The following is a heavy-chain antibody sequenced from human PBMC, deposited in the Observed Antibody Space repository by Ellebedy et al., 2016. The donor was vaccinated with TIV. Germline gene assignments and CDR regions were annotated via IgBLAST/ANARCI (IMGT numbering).Heavy chain of an antibody. CDR1: RFTVSSKY. J-gene: IGHJ3*02. CDR3: ARDRLDGYDAFDI. D-gene: IGHD6-25*01. CDR2: IMQGGSEK. Sequence: PGGSLRLSCAASRFTVSSKYMSWVRQAPGKGLEWVANIMQGGSEKYYVDSVKGRFTISRDNAKHSLYLQMNSLRAEDTAVYYCARDRLDGYDAFDIWGQGTMVTVSS. V-gene: IGHV3-7*01.